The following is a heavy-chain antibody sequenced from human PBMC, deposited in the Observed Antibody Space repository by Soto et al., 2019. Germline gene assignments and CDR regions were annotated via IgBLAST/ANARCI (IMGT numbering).Heavy chain of an antibody. J-gene: IGHJ4*02. V-gene: IGHV1-69*13. CDR3: ASSYDSSGYDLGFY. CDR1: GGTLSSYA. D-gene: IGHD3-22*01. CDR2: IIPIFGTA. Sequence: GASVKVSCKASGGTLSSYAISWVRQAPGQGLEWMGGIIPIFGTANYAQKFQGRVTITADESTSTAYMELSSLRSEDTAVYYCASSYDSSGYDLGFYWGQGTLVTVSS.